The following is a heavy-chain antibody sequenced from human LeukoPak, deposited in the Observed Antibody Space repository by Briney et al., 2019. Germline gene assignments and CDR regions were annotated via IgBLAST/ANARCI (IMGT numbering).Heavy chain of an antibody. D-gene: IGHD6-13*01. V-gene: IGHV3-30*02. J-gene: IGHJ6*03. Sequence: GGSLRLSCAASGFTFGSYGMHWVRQAPGKGLDWVAFIRYDGRNKYYADSVKGRFTISRDNSKNTLYLQMNSLRAEDTAVYYCARGSNGFLDYYYYYMDVWGKGTTVTVSS. CDR1: GFTFGSYG. CDR2: IRYDGRNK. CDR3: ARGSNGFLDYYYYYMDV.